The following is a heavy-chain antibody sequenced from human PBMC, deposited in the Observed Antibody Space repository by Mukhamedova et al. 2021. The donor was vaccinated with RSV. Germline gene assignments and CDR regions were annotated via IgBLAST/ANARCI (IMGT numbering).Heavy chain of an antibody. J-gene: IGHJ4*02. Sequence: VSGIRWDSNRIGYADSVRGRFTIFRDNAKNSLYLEMNSLRPEDTAVYYCVRDISRAAGITFGGEYWGQGTLVTVSS. V-gene: IGHV3-9*01. CDR2: IRWDSNRI. D-gene: IGHD3-10*01. CDR3: VRDISRAAGITFGGEY.